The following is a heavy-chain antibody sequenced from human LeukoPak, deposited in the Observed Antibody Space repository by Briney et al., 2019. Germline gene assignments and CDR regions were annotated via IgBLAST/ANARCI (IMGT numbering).Heavy chain of an antibody. Sequence: GGSLKLSCAASGFTFSGSAMHWVRQAPGKGLEWVAVISYDGSNKYYADSVKGRFTISRDNSKNTLYLQMNSLRAEDTAVYYCAKSLDCSSTSCPNYYGMDVWGQGTTVTVSS. J-gene: IGHJ6*02. CDR3: AKSLDCSSTSCPNYYGMDV. CDR1: GFTFSGSA. V-gene: IGHV3-30*18. CDR2: ISYDGSNK. D-gene: IGHD2-2*01.